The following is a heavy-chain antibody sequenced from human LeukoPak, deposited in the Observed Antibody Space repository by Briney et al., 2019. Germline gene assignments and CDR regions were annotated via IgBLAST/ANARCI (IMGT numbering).Heavy chain of an antibody. CDR1: GYTFIDYY. J-gene: IGHJ4*02. D-gene: IGHD3-3*01. Sequence: GASVKVSCKAKGYTFIDYYMHWVRQAPGQGLEWMGWMNPNSGNTGYAQKFQGRVTITRNTSISTAYMELSSLRSEDTAVYYCATGALWSGYYTFDYWGQGTLVTVSS. CDR2: MNPNSGNT. CDR3: ATGALWSGYYTFDY. V-gene: IGHV1-8*03.